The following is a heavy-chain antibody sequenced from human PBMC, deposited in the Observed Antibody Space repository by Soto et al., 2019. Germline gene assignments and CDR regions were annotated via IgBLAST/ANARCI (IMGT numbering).Heavy chain of an antibody. CDR2: IWYDGSNK. V-gene: IGHV3-33*01. J-gene: IGHJ6*02. CDR1: GFTFSSYG. D-gene: IGHD3-10*02. Sequence: QVQLVESGGGVVQPGRSLRLSCAASGFTFSSYGMHWVRQAPGKGLEWVAVIWYDGSNKYYADSVKGRFTISRDNSKNTLYLQMNSLRAEDTAVYYCARDLCGYYYYYGMDGWGQGTTVTVSS. CDR3: ARDLCGYYYYYGMDG.